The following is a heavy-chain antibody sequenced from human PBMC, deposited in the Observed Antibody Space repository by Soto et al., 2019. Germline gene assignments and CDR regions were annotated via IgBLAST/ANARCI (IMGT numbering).Heavy chain of an antibody. CDR1: GGTFSSYA. D-gene: IGHD6-13*01. Sequence: QVQLVQSGAEVKKPGSSVKVSCKASGGTFSSYAISWVRQAPGQGLEWMGGIIPIFGTANYAQKFQGRVTITADKSTSTAYMELSSLRSEDTAVDYGARESPYSMSWHRATGGMDVWGQGTTVTVSS. J-gene: IGHJ6*02. CDR3: ARESPYSMSWHRATGGMDV. CDR2: IIPIFGTA. V-gene: IGHV1-69*06.